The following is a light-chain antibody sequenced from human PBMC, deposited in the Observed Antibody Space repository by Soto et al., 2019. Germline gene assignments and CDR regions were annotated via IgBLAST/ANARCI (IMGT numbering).Light chain of an antibody. CDR3: HHRSSPIA. CDR2: DAS. Sequence: EIVLPQSPATLSLSPWERATLSCRASQSVSSNLAWYQQKPGQAPRLLIYDASNSATGIPARFSGSGSGTDFTLTISGLEPEDFVVYYWHHRSSPIAFGQGTRLEI. J-gene: IGKJ5*01. CDR1: QSVSSN. V-gene: IGKV3-11*01.